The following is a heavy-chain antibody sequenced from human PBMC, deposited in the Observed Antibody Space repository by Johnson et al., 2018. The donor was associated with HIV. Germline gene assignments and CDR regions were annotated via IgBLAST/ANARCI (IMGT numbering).Heavy chain of an antibody. CDR3: AREGAWEVRPGAFDI. J-gene: IGHJ3*02. CDR1: GFTFDDYT. Sequence: VQLVESGGGVVQPGRSLRLSCAASGFTFDDYTMHWVRQAPGKGLEWVSVIYSGGNTYYADSVRGRFTISRDNSKNTLYLQMNSLRAEDTAVYHCAREGAWEVRPGAFDIWGQGTTVTVSS. D-gene: IGHD1-26*01. CDR2: IYSGGNT. V-gene: IGHV3-66*01.